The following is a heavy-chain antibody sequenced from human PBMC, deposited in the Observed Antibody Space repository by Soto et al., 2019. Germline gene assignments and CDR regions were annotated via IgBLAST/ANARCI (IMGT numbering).Heavy chain of an antibody. J-gene: IGHJ4*02. Sequence: SETLYLTCTVSCCSISRSSYYWGWIRQPPGKGLEWIGSIYYSGSTYYNPSLKSRVTISVDTSKNQFSLRLSSVTAADTAVYYSARPIDSGWIPCDYWGQGTLVTVS. CDR3: ARPIDSGWIPCDY. V-gene: IGHV4-39*01. CDR1: CCSISRSSYY. D-gene: IGHD6-19*01. CDR2: IYYSGST.